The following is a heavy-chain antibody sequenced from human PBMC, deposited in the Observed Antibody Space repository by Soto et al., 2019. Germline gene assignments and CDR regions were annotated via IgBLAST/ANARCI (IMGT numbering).Heavy chain of an antibody. J-gene: IGHJ3*02. CDR3: ARDGNYYYDSTMRAFDI. CDR1: GGSISSGGYY. V-gene: IGHV4-31*03. D-gene: IGHD3-22*01. Sequence: SETLSLTCTVSGGSISSGGYYWSWIRQHPGKGLEWIGYIYYNGSTYYNPSLKSRVTISVDTSKNQFSLKLSSVTAADTAVYYCARDGNYYYDSTMRAFDIWGQGTMVTVSS. CDR2: IYYNGST.